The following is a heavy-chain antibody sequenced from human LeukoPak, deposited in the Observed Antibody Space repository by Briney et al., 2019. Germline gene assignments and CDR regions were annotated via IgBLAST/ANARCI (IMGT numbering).Heavy chain of an antibody. CDR1: GFTFNSYW. J-gene: IGHJ4*02. CDR2: INSDGSRT. V-gene: IGHV3-74*01. Sequence: TGGSLRLSCAASGFTFNSYWMHWVRQVPGKGLVWVSRINSDGSRTSYGDSVKDRFTISRDNAKSTLYLQMNSLRADDTAVYFCARGAESDYWGQGTLVTVSS. CDR3: ARGAESDY.